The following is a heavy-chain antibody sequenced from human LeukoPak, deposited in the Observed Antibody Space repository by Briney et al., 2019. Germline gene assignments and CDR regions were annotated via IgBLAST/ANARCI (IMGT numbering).Heavy chain of an antibody. V-gene: IGHV1-8*03. D-gene: IGHD3-16*02. J-gene: IGHJ6*03. Sequence: GASVKVSCKASVYNFTGYDINWVRQATAQGLEWMGWMNPNSGNTGYAQKFQGRVTITRNTSISTAYMELSSLRSEDTAVYYCARGLGQHYDYVRGSYRTYYIDVWGKGTTVTVSS. CDR1: VYNFTGYD. CDR2: MNPNSGNT. CDR3: ARGLGQHYDYVRGSYRTYYIDV.